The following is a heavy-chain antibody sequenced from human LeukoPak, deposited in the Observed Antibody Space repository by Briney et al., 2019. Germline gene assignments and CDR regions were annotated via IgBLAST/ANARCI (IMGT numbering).Heavy chain of an antibody. D-gene: IGHD3-3*01. CDR3: ARALGDFSGRYYYYYYMDV. CDR2: IYYSGST. CDR1: GGSISSYY. Sequence: PSETLSLTCTVSGGSISSYYWSWIRQPPGKGLEWIGYIYYSGSTNYNPSLKSRVTILVDTSRNQFSLKLSSVTAADTAVYYCARALGDFSGRYYYYYYMDVWGKGTTVTVSS. V-gene: IGHV4-59*01. J-gene: IGHJ6*03.